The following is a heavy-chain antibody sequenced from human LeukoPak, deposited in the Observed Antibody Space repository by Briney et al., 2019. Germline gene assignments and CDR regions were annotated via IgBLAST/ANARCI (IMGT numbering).Heavy chain of an antibody. D-gene: IGHD3-22*01. CDR2: ISYDGSNK. CDR3: ARDQPYRHDSRGYYFDY. Sequence: GGSLRLSCAASGFTFSGYGMHWVRQAPGKGLEWVAVISYDGSNKYYADSVKGRFTISRDNAKNSLYLQINSLRAEDTAVYYCARDQPYRHDSRGYYFDYWGQGTLVIVSS. CDR1: GFTFSGYG. J-gene: IGHJ4*02. V-gene: IGHV3-30*03.